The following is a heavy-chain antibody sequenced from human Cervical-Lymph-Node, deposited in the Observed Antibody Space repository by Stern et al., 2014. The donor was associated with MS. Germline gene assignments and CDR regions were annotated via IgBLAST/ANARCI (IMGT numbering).Heavy chain of an antibody. CDR2: IYYSGNS. Sequence: QLQLQESGPGLVKPSQTLSLTCTVSGGSISSSDYYWSWIRQPPGKGLEWIGYIYYSGNSYYNPSLKSRVTLSVDTSKNQLSLQLTPGTAADTAVYYCARAPGTVFGVVVIRWFDPWGQGTLVTVSS. CDR1: GGSISSSDYY. V-gene: IGHV4-30-4*01. D-gene: IGHD3-3*01. J-gene: IGHJ5*02. CDR3: ARAPGTVFGVVVIRWFDP.